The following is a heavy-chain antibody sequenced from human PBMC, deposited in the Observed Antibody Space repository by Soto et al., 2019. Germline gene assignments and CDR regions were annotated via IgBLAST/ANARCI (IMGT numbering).Heavy chain of an antibody. CDR2: IVPVFGTP. CDR3: TRPTSGYYHDAFDI. CDR1: GGSFPSDT. D-gene: IGHD3-22*01. V-gene: IGHV1-69*01. Sequence: QVQLMQSGAEVKKPGSSVKVSCKASGGSFPSDTISWVRQAPGQGLEWLGGIVPVFGTPNHAQKFQGRVTISADGSTNIAYMELTSLRPEDPAVYYCTRPTSGYYHDAFDIWGQGTLVTVSS. J-gene: IGHJ3*02.